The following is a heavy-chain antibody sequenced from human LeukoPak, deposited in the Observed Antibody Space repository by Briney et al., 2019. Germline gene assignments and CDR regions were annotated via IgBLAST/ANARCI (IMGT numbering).Heavy chain of an antibody. CDR2: INTNTGNP. V-gene: IGHV7-4-1*02. D-gene: IGHD2-8*01. J-gene: IGHJ4*02. CDR3: ARGALGLILDYGGY. Sequence: ASVKVSCKASGYTFTGYYMHWVRQAPGQGLEWMGWINTNTGNPTYAQAFTGRFVFSLDTSVSTVYLQISSLKAEDTAVYYCARGALGLILDYGGYWGQGTLVTVSS. CDR1: GYTFTGYY.